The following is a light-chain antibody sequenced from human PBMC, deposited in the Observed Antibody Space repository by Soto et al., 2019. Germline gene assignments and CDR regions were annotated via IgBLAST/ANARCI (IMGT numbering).Light chain of an antibody. CDR2: VDTEGSH. Sequence: QPVLTQSPSASASLGASVKLTCTLSSGHSNYAIAWHQQQPEKGPRYLMKVDTEGSHNKGDGIPDRFSGSSSGAERYLTISSLQSEDEADYYCQTWGAGIQVFGGGTKLTVL. CDR1: SGHSNYA. V-gene: IGLV4-69*01. J-gene: IGLJ3*02. CDR3: QTWGAGIQV.